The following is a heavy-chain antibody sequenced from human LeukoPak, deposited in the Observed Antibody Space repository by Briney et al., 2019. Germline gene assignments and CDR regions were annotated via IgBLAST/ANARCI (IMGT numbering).Heavy chain of an antibody. CDR1: GGSISSGSYY. D-gene: IGHD5-12*01. CDR2: IYTSGST. J-gene: IGHJ5*02. V-gene: IGHV4-61*02. Sequence: PSETLSLTCTVSGGSISSGSYYWSWIRQPAGKGLEWIGRIYTSGSTNYNPSLKSRVTISVDTSKNQFSLKLSSVTAADTAAYYCARDVDIVATSWFDPWGQGTLVTVSS. CDR3: ARDVDIVATSWFDP.